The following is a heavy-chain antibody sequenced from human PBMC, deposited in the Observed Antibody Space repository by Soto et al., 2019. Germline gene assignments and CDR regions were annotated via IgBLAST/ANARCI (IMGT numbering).Heavy chain of an antibody. D-gene: IGHD3-22*01. CDR3: ARQTYYYDSSGYYDFDY. CDR2: IYYSGST. J-gene: IGHJ4*02. CDR1: GGSISSGGYY. Sequence: QVQLQESGPGLVKPSQTLSLTCTVSGGSISSGGYYWSWIRQHPGKGLEWIGYIYYSGSTCYNLSLKSRVTISVDTSKNQFSLKLSSVTAADTAVYYCARQTYYYDSSGYYDFDYWGQGTLVTVSS. V-gene: IGHV4-31*03.